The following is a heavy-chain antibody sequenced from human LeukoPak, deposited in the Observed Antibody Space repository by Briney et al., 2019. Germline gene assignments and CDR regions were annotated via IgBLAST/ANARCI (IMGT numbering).Heavy chain of an antibody. Sequence: GGSLRLSCAASGFTFSSYAMHWVRQAPGKGLEWVAFISYDESNEYYADSVKGRFTISRDKSKNTLYLQMNSLRAEDTAVYYCAKGLPHSVRWYYFDYWGQGTLVTVSS. V-gene: IGHV3-30-3*01. D-gene: IGHD6-13*01. CDR3: AKGLPHSVRWYYFDY. J-gene: IGHJ4*02. CDR1: GFTFSSYA. CDR2: ISYDESNE.